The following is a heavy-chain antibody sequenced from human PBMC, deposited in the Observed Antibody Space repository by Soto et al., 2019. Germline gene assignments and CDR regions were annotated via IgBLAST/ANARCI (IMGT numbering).Heavy chain of an antibody. D-gene: IGHD5-12*01. CDR3: AKDWLPGY. Sequence: GGSLRLSCAASGFTFSSYGMHWVRQAPGKGLEWVAVISYDGSNKYYADSVKGRFTISRDNSKNTLYLQMNSLRAEDTAVYYCAKDWLPGYWGQGTLVTVSS. CDR2: ISYDGSNK. CDR1: GFTFSSYG. V-gene: IGHV3-30*18. J-gene: IGHJ4*02.